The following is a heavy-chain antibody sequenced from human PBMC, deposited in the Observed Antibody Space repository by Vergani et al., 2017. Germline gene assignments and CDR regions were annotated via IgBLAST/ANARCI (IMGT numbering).Heavy chain of an antibody. J-gene: IGHJ4*02. CDR2: LTGGGGST. D-gene: IGHD6-6*01. V-gene: IGHV3-23*01. CDR3: ARDLWEYSSSSVPPGY. CDR1: GFTFSTYA. Sequence: EVQLLESGGSLKQPGGSVRLSCAASGFTFSTYAMHWVRQAPGKGLEWVSALTGGGGSTYYADSFKGRFIISRDNSRDTLYLQMNSLRPEDTAVYYCARDLWEYSSSSVPPGYWGQGTLVTVSS.